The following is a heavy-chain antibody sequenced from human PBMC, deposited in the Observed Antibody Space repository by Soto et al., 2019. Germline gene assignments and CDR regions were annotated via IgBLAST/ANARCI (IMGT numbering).Heavy chain of an antibody. Sequence: GESLKISCKGSGYSFTSYWIGWVRQMPGKGLEWMGIIYPGDSDTRYSPSFQGQVTISADKSISTAYLQWSSLKASDTAMYYCARLPGTVTSALYYYYYGMDVWGQGTTVNVSS. J-gene: IGHJ6*02. CDR1: GYSFTSYW. CDR3: ARLPGTVTSALYYYYYGMDV. CDR2: IYPGDSDT. D-gene: IGHD4-17*01. V-gene: IGHV5-51*01.